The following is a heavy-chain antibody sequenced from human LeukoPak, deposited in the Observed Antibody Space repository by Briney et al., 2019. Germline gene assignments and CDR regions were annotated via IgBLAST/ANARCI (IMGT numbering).Heavy chain of an antibody. J-gene: IGHJ4*02. D-gene: IGHD5-18*01. CDR2: IRYEGSNK. Sequence: GGSLGLSCAASGFSFSSYGMHSVRQAPGKGVGRVAFIRYEGSNKYYADSVKGRFTISWNNSKNTLYLQMNRLTAEDTAVCYVAKEGTRVQLWSIPHYFDYWGQGTLVTVSS. CDR3: AKEGTRVQLWSIPHYFDY. CDR1: GFSFSSYG. V-gene: IGHV3-30*02.